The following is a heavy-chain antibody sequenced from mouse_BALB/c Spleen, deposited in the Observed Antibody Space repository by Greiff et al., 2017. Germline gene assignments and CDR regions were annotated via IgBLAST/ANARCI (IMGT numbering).Heavy chain of an antibody. V-gene: IGHV14-3*02. J-gene: IGHJ4*01. Sequence: EVKLQESGAELVKPGASVKLSCTASGFNIKDTYMHWVKQRPEQGLEWIGRIDPANGNTKYDPKFQGKATITADTSSNTAYLQLSSLTSEDTAVYYCARWGSSPHYYAMDYWGQGTSVTVSS. CDR2: IDPANGNT. CDR3: ARWGSSPHYYAMDY. CDR1: GFNIKDTY. D-gene: IGHD1-1*01.